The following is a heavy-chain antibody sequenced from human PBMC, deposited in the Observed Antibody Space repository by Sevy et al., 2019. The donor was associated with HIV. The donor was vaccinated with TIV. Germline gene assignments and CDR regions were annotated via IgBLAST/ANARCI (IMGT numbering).Heavy chain of an antibody. CDR3: TTVLIVVALLLGDAFDI. CDR1: GFTFSNAW. V-gene: IGHV3-15*01. Sequence: GGSLRLSCAASGFTFSNAWMSWVRQAPGKGLEWVGRIKSKTDGGTTDYAAPVKGRFTISRDDSKNTLYLQMNSLKTEDTAVYYCTTVLIVVALLLGDAFDIWGQWTMVTVSS. CDR2: IKSKTDGGTT. J-gene: IGHJ3*02. D-gene: IGHD1-26*01.